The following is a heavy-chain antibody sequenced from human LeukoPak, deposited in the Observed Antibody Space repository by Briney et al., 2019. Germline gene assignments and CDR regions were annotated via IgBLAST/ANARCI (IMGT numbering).Heavy chain of an antibody. Sequence: SQTLSLTCTVSGGSISSGGYYWSWIRQHPGKGLEWIGYIYYSGSTYYNPSLKSRVTISVDTSKNQFSLKLSSVTAADTAVYYCAREKGVLRLGDPNVGYFDYWGQGTLVTVSS. J-gene: IGHJ4*02. CDR1: GGSISSGGYY. CDR3: AREKGVLRLGDPNVGYFDY. D-gene: IGHD3-16*01. CDR2: IYYSGST. V-gene: IGHV4-31*03.